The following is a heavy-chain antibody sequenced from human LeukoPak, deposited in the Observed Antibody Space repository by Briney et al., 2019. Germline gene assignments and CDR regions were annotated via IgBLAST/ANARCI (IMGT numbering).Heavy chain of an antibody. D-gene: IGHD1-14*01. J-gene: IGHJ6*03. CDR2: IHLSETT. CDR1: GGSFRDTC. V-gene: IGHV4-34*01. CDR3: ARGRKVSGVRRINWARHENYLFYYIDV. Sequence: SETLSLTCAVYGGSFRDTCCAWIRPRPGEGLGLSGEIHLSETTNFNPSLQSRVSISVDTAKIKFFLRVASMTAADTALYYCARGRKVSGVRRINWARHENYLFYYIDVWGKGTSVSVSS.